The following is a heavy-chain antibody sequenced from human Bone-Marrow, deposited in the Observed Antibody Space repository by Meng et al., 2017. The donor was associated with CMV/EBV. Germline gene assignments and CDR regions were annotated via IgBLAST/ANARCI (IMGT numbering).Heavy chain of an antibody. CDR1: GYSMRSGYY. CDR3: ARRGANRIVVVPEFDI. V-gene: IGHV4-38-2*02. D-gene: IGHD2-2*01. J-gene: IGHJ3*02. Sequence: GSLRLSCTVSGYSMRSGYYWGWIRQPPGKGLEWIGSIYYSGSTYYNPSLKSRVTISVDTSKNQFSLKLSSVTAADTAVYYCARRGANRIVVVPEFDIWGQGTMVTGSS. CDR2: IYYSGST.